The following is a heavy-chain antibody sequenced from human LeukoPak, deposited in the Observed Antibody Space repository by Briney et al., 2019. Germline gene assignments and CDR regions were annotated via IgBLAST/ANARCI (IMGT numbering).Heavy chain of an antibody. CDR1: GFTFSSYA. Sequence: PGGSLRLSCAASGFTFSSYAMSWVRQAPGKGLEWVSVIYSGGSTYYADSVKGRFTISRDNSKNMLYLQMNSLRAEDTAVYYCARHNIGGTYYYYGMDVWGQGTTVTVSS. V-gene: IGHV3-66*04. CDR3: ARHNIGGTYYYYGMDV. CDR2: IYSGGST. D-gene: IGHD1-26*01. J-gene: IGHJ6*02.